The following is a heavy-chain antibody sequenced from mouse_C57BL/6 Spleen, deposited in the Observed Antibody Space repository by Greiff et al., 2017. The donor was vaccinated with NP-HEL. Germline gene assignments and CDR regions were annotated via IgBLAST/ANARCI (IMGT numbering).Heavy chain of an antibody. CDR1: GYAFSSYW. D-gene: IGHD3-2*02. J-gene: IGHJ2*01. CDR3: ARTDSSGYVYYFDY. V-gene: IGHV1-80*01. Sequence: QVQLKESGAELVKPGASVKISCKASGYAFSSYWMNWVKQRPGKGLEWIGQIYPGDGDTNYNGKFKGKATLTADKSSSTAYMQLSSLTSEDSAVYFCARTDSSGYVYYFDYWGQGTTLTVSS. CDR2: IYPGDGDT.